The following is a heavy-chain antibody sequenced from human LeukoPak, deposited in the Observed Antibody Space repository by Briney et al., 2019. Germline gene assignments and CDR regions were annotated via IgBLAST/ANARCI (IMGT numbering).Heavy chain of an antibody. D-gene: IGHD5-24*01. CDR2: IYYSGST. J-gene: IGHJ4*02. CDR1: GGSISSYY. V-gene: IGHV4-59*08. CDR3: AGSRDGYNPWIFDY. Sequence: SETLSLTCTVSGGSISSYYWSWIRQPPGKGLEWIGYIYYSGSTNYNPSLKSRVTISVDTSKNQFSLKLSSVTAADTAVYYCAGSRDGYNPWIFDYWGQGTLVTVSS.